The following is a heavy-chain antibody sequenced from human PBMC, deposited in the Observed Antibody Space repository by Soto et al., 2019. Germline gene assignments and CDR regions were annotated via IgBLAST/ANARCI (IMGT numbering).Heavy chain of an antibody. CDR1: GFTFSSYW. CDR2: ISSDGSST. V-gene: IGHV3-74*01. D-gene: IGHD2-2*01. Sequence: EVQLVESGGGLVQPGGSLRLSCAASGFTFSSYWMHWVRQAPGKGLVWVSRISSDGSSTSYADSVKGRFTISRDNAKNTLYLQMNSLRAEDTAVYYCARARCSSTSCPRRDYYGMDVWGQGTTVTVSS. J-gene: IGHJ6*02. CDR3: ARARCSSTSCPRRDYYGMDV.